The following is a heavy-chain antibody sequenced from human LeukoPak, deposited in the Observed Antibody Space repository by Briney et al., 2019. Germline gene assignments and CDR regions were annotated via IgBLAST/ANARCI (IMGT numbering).Heavy chain of an antibody. CDR2: INHSGST. D-gene: IGHD3-10*01. Sequence: SETLSLTCAVYGGSFSGYYWSWIRQPRGKGLEWIGEINHSGSTNYNPSLKSRVTISVDTSKNQFSLKLSSVTAADTAVYYCARGRGLDYWGQGTLVTVSS. V-gene: IGHV4-34*01. CDR3: ARGRGLDY. J-gene: IGHJ4*02. CDR1: GGSFSGYY.